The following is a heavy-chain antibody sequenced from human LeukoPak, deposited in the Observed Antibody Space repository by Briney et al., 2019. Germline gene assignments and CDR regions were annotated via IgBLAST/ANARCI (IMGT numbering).Heavy chain of an antibody. CDR1: GYTLTELS. CDR2: FDPEDGET. Sequence: ASVKVSCKVSGYTLTELSMHWVRQAPGKGLEWMGGFDPEDGETIYAQKFQGRVTMTEDTSTDTTYMELSSLRSEDTAVYYCATVNSSGWSYFDYWGQGTLVTVSP. D-gene: IGHD6-19*01. CDR3: ATVNSSGWSYFDY. V-gene: IGHV1-24*01. J-gene: IGHJ4*02.